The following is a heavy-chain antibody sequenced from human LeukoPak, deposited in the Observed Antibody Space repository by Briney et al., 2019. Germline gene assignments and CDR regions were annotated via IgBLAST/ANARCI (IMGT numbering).Heavy chain of an antibody. J-gene: IGHJ6*03. CDR1: GGSFSGYY. Sequence: SETLSLTCAVYGGSFSGYYWSWIRQPPGKGLEWIGEINHSGSTNYNPSLKSRVTISVDTSKNQFSLKLRPVTAADTAVYYGAKSSPRVYYYYYYMDVWGKGTTVTASS. CDR3: AKSSPRVYYYYYYMDV. V-gene: IGHV4-34*01. CDR2: INHSGST. D-gene: IGHD6-13*01.